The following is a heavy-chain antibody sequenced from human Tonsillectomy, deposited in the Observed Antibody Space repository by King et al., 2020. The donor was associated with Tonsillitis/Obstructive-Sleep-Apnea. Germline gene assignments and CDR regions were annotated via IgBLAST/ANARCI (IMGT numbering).Heavy chain of an antibody. J-gene: IGHJ4*02. Sequence: VQLVESGGGLVQPGGSLRLSCEASGFTFSSYWMHWVRHAPGKGLVWVSRINSDGSSTTYADSVKGRFTISRDNAKNTLYLQMNSLRAEDTAVYYCARMPGYWSGGSCYSDLDHWGQGTQVTVSS. CDR2: INSDGSST. D-gene: IGHD2-15*01. CDR1: GFTFSSYW. CDR3: ARMPGYWSGGSCYSDLDH. V-gene: IGHV3-74*01.